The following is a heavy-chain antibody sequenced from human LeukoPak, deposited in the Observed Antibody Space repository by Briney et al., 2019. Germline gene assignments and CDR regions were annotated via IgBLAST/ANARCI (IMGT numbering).Heavy chain of an antibody. CDR1: GYTFPNYG. V-gene: IGHV1-8*01. D-gene: IGHD1-26*01. CDR2: MNPKSGDT. CDR3: ARGPVGTTDY. J-gene: IGHJ4*02. Sequence: ASVKVSCKAPGYTFPNYGIDWVRQATEQGLEWMGWMNPKSGDTAYAQKFQGRVTMTRDTSISTAYMEVSSLRSEDTAIYYCARGPVGTTDYWGQGTLVTVSS.